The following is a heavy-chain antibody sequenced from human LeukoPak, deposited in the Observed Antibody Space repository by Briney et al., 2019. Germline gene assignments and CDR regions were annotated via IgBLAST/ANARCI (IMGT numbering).Heavy chain of an antibody. J-gene: IGHJ1*01. CDR3: VRDGAVVTSGNYPWRYFQY. Sequence: GGSLRLSCAASGFTFTNYWMHWVRQAPGKGLVWVSRIDIDGTGTSYADSVKGRFTISRDDAKNSLYLQMNTLRAEDTAVYYCVRDGAVVTSGNYPWRYFQYWGQGTLVTVSS. D-gene: IGHD3-10*01. CDR2: IDIDGTGT. V-gene: IGHV3-74*01. CDR1: GFTFTNYW.